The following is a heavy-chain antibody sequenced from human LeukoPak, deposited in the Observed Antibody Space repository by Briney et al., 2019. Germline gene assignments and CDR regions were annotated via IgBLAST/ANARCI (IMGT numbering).Heavy chain of an antibody. CDR3: ARDSPNYYDSSGYRDP. Sequence: GASVKVSCKASGYTFTSYGISWVRRALGQGLEWMGWISAYNGDTNYAQKLQGRVTMTTDTSTSTAYMELRSLRSDDTAVYYCARDSPNYYDSSGYRDPWGQGTLVTVSS. D-gene: IGHD3-22*01. V-gene: IGHV1-18*01. J-gene: IGHJ5*02. CDR1: GYTFTSYG. CDR2: ISAYNGDT.